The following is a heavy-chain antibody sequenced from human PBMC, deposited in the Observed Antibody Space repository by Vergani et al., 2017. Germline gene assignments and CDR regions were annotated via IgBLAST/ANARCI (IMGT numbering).Heavy chain of an antibody. CDR2: LTGGGGST. J-gene: IGHJ4*02. D-gene: IGHD1-26*01. Sequence: EVQLLESGGSLKQPGGSVRLSCAASGFTFSTYAMHWVRQAPGKGLAWVSALTGGGGSTYYADSFKGRFIISRDNSRDTLYLQMNSLRPEDTATYYCVKDAGSYETLWNSWGQGTLVTVSS. CDR3: VKDAGSYETLWNS. V-gene: IGHV3-23*01. CDR1: GFTFSTYA.